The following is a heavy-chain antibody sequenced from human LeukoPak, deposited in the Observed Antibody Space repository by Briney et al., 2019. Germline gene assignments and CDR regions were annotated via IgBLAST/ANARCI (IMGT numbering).Heavy chain of an antibody. CDR2: IYYSGSN. CDR3: ARDEGSAYPFDY. J-gene: IGHJ4*02. CDR1: GGSISSSSYY. Sequence: SETLSLTCTVSGGSISSSSYYWGWIRQPPGKGLEWIGSIYYSGSNYYNPSLKSRVTISVDTSKNQFSLNLNSVTAADTAVYFCARDEGSAYPFDYWGQGTLVTVSS. D-gene: IGHD3-22*01. V-gene: IGHV4-39*07.